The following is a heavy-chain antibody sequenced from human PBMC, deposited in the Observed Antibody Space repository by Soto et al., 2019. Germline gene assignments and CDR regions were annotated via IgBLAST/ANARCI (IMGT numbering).Heavy chain of an antibody. J-gene: IGHJ4*02. CDR1: GFTFSDFE. CDR3: ARRTGTAPRFDY. V-gene: IGHV3-30-3*01. D-gene: IGHD1-7*01. Sequence: QVQLVESGGGVVQPGRSLRLSCSASGFTFSDFEMYWVRQAPGKGRDWVSFISYDGSNQYYAGSVEGRFTVSRDNSKNTLFLLMNSLRPEDTAVYFCARRTGTAPRFDYWGQGTLVTVSS. CDR2: ISYDGSNQ.